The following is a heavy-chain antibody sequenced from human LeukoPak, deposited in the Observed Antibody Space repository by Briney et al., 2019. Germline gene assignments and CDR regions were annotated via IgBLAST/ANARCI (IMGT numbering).Heavy chain of an antibody. V-gene: IGHV4-59*08. J-gene: IGHJ4*02. CDR1: GGSISNYY. CDR3: ARTEYSYHSSLDY. CDR2: IYQSGSA. Sequence: PSETLSLTCTVSGGSISNYYWNWIRQPPGKALEWIGHIYQSGSANYNPSLTGRVTMSVDTSKNQFSLKLTSVTAADTAVYYCARTEYSYHSSLDYWGQATMVTFSS. D-gene: IGHD5-18*01.